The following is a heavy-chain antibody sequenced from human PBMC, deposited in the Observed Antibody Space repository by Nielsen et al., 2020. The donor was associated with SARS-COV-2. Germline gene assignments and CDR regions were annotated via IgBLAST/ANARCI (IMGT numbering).Heavy chain of an antibody. D-gene: IGHD1-26*01. CDR3: AKVWWDLLSPFDV. J-gene: IGHJ3*01. V-gene: IGHV3-53*01. CDR2: IYSGGSV. CDR1: GFTVSSNY. Sequence: GESLKISCAASGFTVSSNYMSWVRQAPGKGLEWVSVIYSGGSVYYADSVKGRFTISRDNSNNTLSLQMNGLRVEDAAVYYCAKVWWDLLSPFDVWGQGTMVTVSS.